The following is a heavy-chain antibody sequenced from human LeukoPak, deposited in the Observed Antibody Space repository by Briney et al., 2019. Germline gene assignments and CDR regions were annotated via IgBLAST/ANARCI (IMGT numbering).Heavy chain of an antibody. V-gene: IGHV3-11*04. Sequence: GGSLRLSCAASGFTFSDYYMSWIRQAPGEGLEWVSYISSSGSTIYYADSVKGRFTISRDNAKNSLYLQMNSLRAEDTAVYYCARAAYSSTWYSRYFDLWGRGTLVTVSS. J-gene: IGHJ2*01. CDR1: GFTFSDYY. D-gene: IGHD6-13*01. CDR2: ISSSGSTI. CDR3: ARAAYSSTWYSRYFDL.